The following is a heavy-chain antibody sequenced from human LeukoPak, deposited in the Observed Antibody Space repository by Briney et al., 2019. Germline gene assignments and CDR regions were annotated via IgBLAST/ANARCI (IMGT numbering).Heavy chain of an antibody. Sequence: GGSLRLSCAASGFTFSSYWMHWVRQAPGKGLVWVSRINSDGSSTSYADSVKGRFTISRDNAKNTLYLQMNSLRAEDTAVYYCARVTRDYGDFYYFQHWGQGTLVTVSS. CDR2: INSDGSST. D-gene: IGHD4-17*01. V-gene: IGHV3-74*01. J-gene: IGHJ1*01. CDR1: GFTFSSYW. CDR3: ARVTRDYGDFYYFQH.